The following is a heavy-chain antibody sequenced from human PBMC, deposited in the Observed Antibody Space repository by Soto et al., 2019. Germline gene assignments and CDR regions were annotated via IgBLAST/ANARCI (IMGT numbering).Heavy chain of an antibody. CDR3: AKDLYYFGWGAAFDI. J-gene: IGHJ3*02. CDR1: GFTFSSYG. CDR2: ISYGGSNK. D-gene: IGHD3-10*01. V-gene: IGHV3-30*18. Sequence: GGSLRLSCAASGFTFSSYGMHWVRQAPGKGLEWVAVISYGGSNKYYADSVKGRFTISRESSKSTLYLQMNSLRGEDTAVYYCAKDLYYFGWGAAFDIWGQGTMVTVSS.